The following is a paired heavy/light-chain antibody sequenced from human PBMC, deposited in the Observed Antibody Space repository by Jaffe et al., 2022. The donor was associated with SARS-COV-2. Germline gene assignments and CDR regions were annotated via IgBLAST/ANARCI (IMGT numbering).Light chain of an antibody. CDR1: KLGDKY. J-gene: IGLJ2*01. CDR3: QAWDSSTGAV. V-gene: IGLV3-1*01. CDR2: QDS. Sequence: SYELTQPPSVSVSPGQTASITCSGDKLGDKYACWYQQKPGQSPVLVIYQDSKRPSGIPERFSGSNSGNTATLTISGTQAMDEADYYCQAWDSSTGAVFGGGTKLTVL.
Heavy chain of an antibody. V-gene: IGHV3-9*01. CDR3: AKDMEVRGVISHYYYGMDV. Sequence: EVQLVESGGGLVQPGRSLRLSCAASGFTFDDYAMHWVRQAPGKGLEWVSGISWNSGSIGYADSVKGRFTISRDNAKNSLYLQMNSLRAEDTALYYCAKDMEVRGVISHYYYGMDVWGQGTTVTVSS. J-gene: IGHJ6*02. D-gene: IGHD3-10*01. CDR2: ISWNSGSI. CDR1: GFTFDDYA.